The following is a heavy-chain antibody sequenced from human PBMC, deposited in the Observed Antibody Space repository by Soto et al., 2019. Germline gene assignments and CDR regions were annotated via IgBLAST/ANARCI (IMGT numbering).Heavy chain of an antibody. V-gene: IGHV4-31*03. CDR3: ARTTIFGVVILSYYFDY. J-gene: IGHJ4*02. CDR2: IYYSGST. D-gene: IGHD3-3*01. Sequence: QVQLQESGPGLVKPSQTLSLTCTVSGGSISSGGYYWSWISQHPGKGLEWIGYIYYSGSTYYNPSLKSRVTISVDTSKNQFSLKLSSVTAADTAVYYCARTTIFGVVILSYYFDYCGQGTLVTVSS. CDR1: GGSISSGGYY.